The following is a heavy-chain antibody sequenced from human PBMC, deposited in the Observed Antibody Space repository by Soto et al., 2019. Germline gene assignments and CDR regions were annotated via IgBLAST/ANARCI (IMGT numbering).Heavy chain of an antibody. CDR3: AYRLRYAAYWIDP. D-gene: IGHD1-1*01. Sequence: ASVKVSCKVSGYTLTELSMHRVRQAPGKGLEWMGGFDPEDGETIYAQKFQGRVTITKDTSKNQVVLTMTNMDLVDTATYYCAYRLRYAAYWIDPWGQGTLVTVSS. CDR1: GYTLTELS. V-gene: IGHV1-24*01. CDR2: FDPEDGET. J-gene: IGHJ5*02.